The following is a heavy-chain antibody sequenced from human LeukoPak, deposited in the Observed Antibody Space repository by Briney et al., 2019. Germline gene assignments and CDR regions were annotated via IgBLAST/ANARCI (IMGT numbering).Heavy chain of an antibody. J-gene: IGHJ4*02. D-gene: IGHD4-17*01. CDR1: GGSISSGGYS. Sequence: SQTLSLTCAVSGGSISSGGYSWSWIRQPPGKGLEWIGYIYHSGSTNYNPSLKSRVTISVDTSKNQFSLKLSSVTAADTAVYYCASTVTSYYFDYWGQGTLVTVSS. CDR3: ASTVTSYYFDY. CDR2: IYHSGST. V-gene: IGHV4-30-2*01.